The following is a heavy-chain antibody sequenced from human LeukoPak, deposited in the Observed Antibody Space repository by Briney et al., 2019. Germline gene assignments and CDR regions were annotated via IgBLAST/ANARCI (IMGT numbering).Heavy chain of an antibody. CDR1: GGSFSGYY. CDR3: ARGGYDILTGYPGVYYYYMDV. J-gene: IGHJ6*03. Sequence: PSETLSLTCAVYGGSFSGYYWSWIRQPPGKGLEWIGEINHSGSTNYNPSLKSRVTISVDTSKNQFSLKLSSVTAADTAVYYCARGGYDILTGYPGVYYYYMDVWGKGTTVTVSS. D-gene: IGHD3-9*01. V-gene: IGHV4-34*01. CDR2: INHSGST.